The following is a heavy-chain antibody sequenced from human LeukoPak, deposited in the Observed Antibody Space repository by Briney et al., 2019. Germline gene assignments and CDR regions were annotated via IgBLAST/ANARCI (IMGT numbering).Heavy chain of an antibody. D-gene: IGHD3-16*01. Sequence: PGRSLRLSCAASGFTFSSFWMSWVRQTPGKGLEWVANIKPDGSEKEHVDYLKGRFTISRDNAENSLYLQVNSLRVEDTAVYYCARFGVNYGMDVWGQGTTVTVSS. CDR2: IKPDGSEK. V-gene: IGHV3-7*04. J-gene: IGHJ6*02. CDR1: GFTFSSFW. CDR3: ARFGVNYGMDV.